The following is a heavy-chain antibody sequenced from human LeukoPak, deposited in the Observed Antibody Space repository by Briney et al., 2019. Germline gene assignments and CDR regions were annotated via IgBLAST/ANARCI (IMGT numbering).Heavy chain of an antibody. CDR1: GYTFTSYD. CDR2: MNPNSGNT. V-gene: IGHV1-8*01. J-gene: IGHJ4*02. D-gene: IGHD6-19*01. Sequence: GASVKVCCKASGYTFTSYDINWVRQATGQGLEWMGWMNPNSGNTGYAQKFQGRVTMTWNTSISTAYMELSSLRSEDTAVYYCAIRLSRTFRWYRSGWYFDYWGQGTLVTVSS. CDR3: AIRLSRTFRWYRSGWYFDY.